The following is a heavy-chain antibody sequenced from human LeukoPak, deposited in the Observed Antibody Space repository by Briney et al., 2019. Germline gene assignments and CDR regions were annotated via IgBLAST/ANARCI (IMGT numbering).Heavy chain of an antibody. V-gene: IGHV3-23*01. CDR3: AKERLRYGSSTSCAYFDY. CDR2: ISGSGGST. Sequence: LSGGSLRLSCAASAFTFSSYAMSWVPPAPRKGLERVSAISGSGGSTFYAVSVKGRFTISRDNSKNSLYLQMNSLRAEDTAVYYCAKERLRYGSSTSCAYFDYWGQGTLVTVSS. J-gene: IGHJ4*02. CDR1: AFTFSSYA. D-gene: IGHD2-2*01.